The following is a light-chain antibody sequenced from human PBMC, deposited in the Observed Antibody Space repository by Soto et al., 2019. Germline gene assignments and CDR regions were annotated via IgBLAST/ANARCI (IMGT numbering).Light chain of an antibody. V-gene: IGLV2-8*01. CDR3: SSYAGSNNFDV. CDR2: EVS. J-gene: IGLJ1*01. Sequence: QSALTQPPSASGSPGQSVTISCTGTSSDVGAYNYVSWYQQHPGKAPKLVIYEVSKRPSGVPDRFSGSKSGNTAYLTVAGLQAEDEADYYCSSYAGSNNFDVFGTGTTLTVL. CDR1: SSDVGAYNY.